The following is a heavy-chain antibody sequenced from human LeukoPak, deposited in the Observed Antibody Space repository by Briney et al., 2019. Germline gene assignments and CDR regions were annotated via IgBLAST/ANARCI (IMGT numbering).Heavy chain of an antibody. CDR3: AKDQGDSSGYYLQNYFDY. D-gene: IGHD3-22*01. Sequence: PRRSLRLSCAASGFTFSSYGMHWVRQAPGKGLERVAVISYDGSIKYYADSVKGRFTISRDNSKNTLYLQMNSLRAEDTAVYYCAKDQGDSSGYYLQNYFDYWGQGTLVTVSS. CDR2: ISYDGSIK. V-gene: IGHV3-30*18. J-gene: IGHJ4*02. CDR1: GFTFSSYG.